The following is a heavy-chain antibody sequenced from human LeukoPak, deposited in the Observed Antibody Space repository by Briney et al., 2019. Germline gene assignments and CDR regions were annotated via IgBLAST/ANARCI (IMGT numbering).Heavy chain of an antibody. J-gene: IGHJ4*02. CDR2: ISDDGRNI. CDR1: VFNFISYG. V-gene: IGHV3-30*18. CDR3: ANRPSDYGDYVTYFDY. D-gene: IGHD4-17*01. Sequence: GGSLRLSCAASVFNFISYGMHWVREAPGKGLEWVGVISDDGRNIKYADSVKGRFTISRDNSNDTLYLQMNSLRDEDTAVYYCANRPSDYGDYVTYFDYRGQGTLVTVSS.